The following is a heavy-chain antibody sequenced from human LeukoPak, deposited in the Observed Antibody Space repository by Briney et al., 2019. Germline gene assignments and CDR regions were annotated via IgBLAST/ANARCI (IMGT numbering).Heavy chain of an antibody. CDR1: GYTFTSYD. CDR3: ARGVVPAARDNWFDP. CDR2: MNPNSGNT. V-gene: IGHV1-8*01. J-gene: IGHJ5*02. Sequence: ASVKVSCKASGYTFTSYDINWVRQATGQGLEWMGWMNPNSGNTGYAQKFQGRVTMTRNTSISTAYMELSSLRSEDTAVYYCARGVVPAARDNWFDPWGHGTLVTVSS. D-gene: IGHD2-2*01.